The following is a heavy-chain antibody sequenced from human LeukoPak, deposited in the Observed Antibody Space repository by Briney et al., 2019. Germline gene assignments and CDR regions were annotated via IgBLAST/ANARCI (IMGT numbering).Heavy chain of an antibody. CDR1: GYTFTSYG. D-gene: IGHD3-9*01. Sequence: ASVKVSCKASGYTFTSYGISWVRQAPGQGLEWMGWISAYNGNTNYAQKLQGRVTMTTDTSTSTAYMELRSLRSEDTAVYYCATEDFDGTVGPIDSFDVWGQGTMVTVSS. V-gene: IGHV1-18*01. J-gene: IGHJ3*01. CDR2: ISAYNGNT. CDR3: ATEDFDGTVGPIDSFDV.